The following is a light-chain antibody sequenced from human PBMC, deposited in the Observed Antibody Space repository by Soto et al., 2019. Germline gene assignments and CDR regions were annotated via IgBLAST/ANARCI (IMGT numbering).Light chain of an antibody. V-gene: IGLV1-47*01. CDR1: SSNIGSNY. Sequence: QSVLTQPPSASGTPGQRVTISCSGSSSNIGSNYVYWYQQLPGTAPKLLIYRNNKRPSGVPDRFSGSKSGTSASLAISGLRSEDEADYYCAAWADSLSGVVFGGGTKLTVL. CDR3: AAWADSLSGVV. J-gene: IGLJ2*01. CDR2: RNN.